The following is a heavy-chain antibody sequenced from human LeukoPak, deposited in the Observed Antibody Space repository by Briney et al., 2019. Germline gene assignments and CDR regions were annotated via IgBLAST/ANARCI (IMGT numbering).Heavy chain of an antibody. CDR1: AGSISSDGYY. V-gene: IGHV4-30-2*06. CDR2: IYHSGTT. Sequence: SETLSLTCTVSAGSISSDGYYWSWIRQSPGKGLEWIGFIYHSGTTYYNPSLKSRVTISVDRSKNQFSLKLNSVTAADTAVFYCARGIDYTNYFDYWGQGTLVTVSS. J-gene: IGHJ4*02. CDR3: ARGIDYTNYFDY. D-gene: IGHD4-11*01.